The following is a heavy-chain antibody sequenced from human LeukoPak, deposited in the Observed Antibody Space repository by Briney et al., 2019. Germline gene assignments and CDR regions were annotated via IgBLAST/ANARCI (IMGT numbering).Heavy chain of an antibody. CDR1: GGSISNYY. CDR3: ARKLSGDY. D-gene: IGHD5-12*01. Sequence: SETLPLTCTVSGGSISNYYWTWIRQPPGKALEWIGYVYYTGSINYNPSLKSRVSISVDTSKNQFSLQLRSVTAADTAVYYCARKLSGDYWGQGTLVTVSS. J-gene: IGHJ4*02. V-gene: IGHV4-59*08. CDR2: VYYTGSI.